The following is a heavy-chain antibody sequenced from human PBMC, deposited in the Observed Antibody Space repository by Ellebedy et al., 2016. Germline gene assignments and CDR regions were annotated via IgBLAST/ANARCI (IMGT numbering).Heavy chain of an antibody. Sequence: GGSLRLSXAASGFTFSTYAMSWVRQAPGKGLEWVSSLNGGGGTTYSADSVKGRFTISRDNSKDTLYLQMNSLRAEDTAVYYCATGALGFGSSWQRGDYWGQGTLVTVSS. J-gene: IGHJ4*02. D-gene: IGHD6-13*01. CDR2: LNGGGGTT. CDR1: GFTFSTYA. CDR3: ATGALGFGSSWQRGDY. V-gene: IGHV3-23*01.